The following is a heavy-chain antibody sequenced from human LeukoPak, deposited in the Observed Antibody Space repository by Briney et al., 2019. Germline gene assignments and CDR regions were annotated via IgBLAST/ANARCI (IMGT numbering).Heavy chain of an antibody. CDR1: GYTFTSYY. D-gene: IGHD6-6*01. Sequence: GASVKVSCKASGYTFTSYYMHWVRQAPGQGLEWMGIINPSGGSTSYAQKFQGRVTMTRDTSTSTVYMELSSLRSEDTAVYYCARASPDVPPQYAFDIWGQGTMVTVSS. CDR3: ARASPDVPPQYAFDI. V-gene: IGHV1-46*01. CDR2: INPSGGST. J-gene: IGHJ3*02.